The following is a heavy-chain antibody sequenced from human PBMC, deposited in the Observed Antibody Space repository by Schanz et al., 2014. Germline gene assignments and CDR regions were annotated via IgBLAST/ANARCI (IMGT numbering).Heavy chain of an antibody. D-gene: IGHD3-16*01. V-gene: IGHV3-21*01. CDR2: INSRNEV. CDR1: GFSFSDYW. CDR3: SRGIVGGLDC. J-gene: IGHJ4*02. Sequence: EVQLVESEGGLVQPGGSLRLSCEGSGFSFSDYWMGWVRQAPGKGLEWVSVINSRNEVFSIDSVRGRFTIFRDNPKKSAYLQMNSLRADDTAVYYCSRGIVGGLDCWGQGTLVTVSS.